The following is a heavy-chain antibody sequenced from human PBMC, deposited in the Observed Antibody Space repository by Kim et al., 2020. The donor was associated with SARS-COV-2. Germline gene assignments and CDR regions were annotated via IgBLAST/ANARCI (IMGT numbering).Heavy chain of an antibody. CDR3: ARDLYDSSGYCDY. D-gene: IGHD3-22*01. CDR1: GFTFSSYG. Sequence: GGSLRLSCAASGFTFSSYGMHWVRQAPGKGLEWVAVIWYDGSNKYYADSVKGRFTISRDNSKNTLYLQMNSLRAEDTAVYYCARDLYDSSGYCDYWGQGTLVTVSS. V-gene: IGHV3-33*01. J-gene: IGHJ4*02. CDR2: IWYDGSNK.